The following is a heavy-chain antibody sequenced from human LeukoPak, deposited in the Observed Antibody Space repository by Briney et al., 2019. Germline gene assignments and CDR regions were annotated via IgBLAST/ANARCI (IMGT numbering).Heavy chain of an antibody. J-gene: IGHJ4*02. D-gene: IGHD4-17*01. V-gene: IGHV3-30*18. CDR3: AKDDYGDFDY. CDR1: GYTFSDYG. Sequence: GGSLRLSCSASGYTFSDYGMHWVRQAPGKGLEWLSVISYSGVVKFYADSVKGRFTISRDNSKNTLYLQMNSLRAEDTAVYYCAKDDYGDFDYWGQGTLVTVSS. CDR2: ISYSGVVK.